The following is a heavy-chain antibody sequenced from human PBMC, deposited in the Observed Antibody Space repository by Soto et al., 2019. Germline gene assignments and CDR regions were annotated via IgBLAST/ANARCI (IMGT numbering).Heavy chain of an antibody. V-gene: IGHV3-23*01. CDR1: GFTFSSYA. CDR2: ISGSGGST. CDR3: AKDRSKDSSSDLIDY. Sequence: GGSLRLSCAASGFTFSSYAMSWVRQAPGKGLEWVSAISGSGGSTYYADSVKGRFTISRDNSKNTLYLQMNSMRAEDTSVFYCAKDRSKDSSSDLIDYWGQGTLVTVSS. J-gene: IGHJ4*02. D-gene: IGHD6-6*01.